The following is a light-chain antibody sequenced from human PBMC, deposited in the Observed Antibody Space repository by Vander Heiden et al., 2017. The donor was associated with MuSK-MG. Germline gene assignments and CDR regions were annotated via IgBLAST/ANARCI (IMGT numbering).Light chain of an antibody. CDR1: QSVSSY. Sequence: EIVLTQPPATLSLSPGERATLSCRASQSVSSYLAWYQQKPGQAPRLLIYEASNRATGIQARFSGSGYGTDFTLTISSREPEDVAVYYCQQRNNGHPTWTFGQGTKVEIK. V-gene: IGKV3-11*01. CDR3: QQRNNGHPTWT. CDR2: EAS. J-gene: IGKJ1*01.